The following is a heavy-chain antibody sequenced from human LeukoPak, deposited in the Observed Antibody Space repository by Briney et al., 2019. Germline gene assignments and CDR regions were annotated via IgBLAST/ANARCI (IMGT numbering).Heavy chain of an antibody. CDR1: GGSISSGSYY. CDR2: INHSGST. J-gene: IGHJ4*02. CDR3: ARGRFVVPAAMPAEDY. D-gene: IGHD2-2*01. Sequence: SQTLSLTCTVSGGSISSGSYYWSWIRQPPGKGLEWIGEINHSGSTNYNPSLKSRVTISVDTSKNQFSLKLSSVTAADTAVYYCARGRFVVPAAMPAEDYWGQGTLVTVSS. V-gene: IGHV4-39*07.